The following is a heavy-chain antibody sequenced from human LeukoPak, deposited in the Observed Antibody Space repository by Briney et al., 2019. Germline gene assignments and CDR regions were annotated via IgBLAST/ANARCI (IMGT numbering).Heavy chain of an antibody. J-gene: IGHJ5*02. Sequence: GGSLRLSCAASGFTYSSNYMSWVRQAPGKGLEWVSVIYSGGSTYYADSVKGRFPISRDNSKDTLYLQMNSLGDEDTAVYYCTRDRFVTTHAWFDPWGQGTLVTVSS. CDR3: TRDRFVTTHAWFDP. V-gene: IGHV3-66*02. D-gene: IGHD4-17*01. CDR1: GFTYSSNY. CDR2: IYSGGST.